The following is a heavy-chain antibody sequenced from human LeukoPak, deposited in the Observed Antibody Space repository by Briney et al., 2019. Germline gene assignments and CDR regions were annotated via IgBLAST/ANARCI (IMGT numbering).Heavy chain of an antibody. CDR3: ARDRGSGSSVFDY. CDR2: IYTSGST. V-gene: IGHV4-4*07. CDR1: GGSISSYY. D-gene: IGHD3-10*01. Sequence: SETLSLTCTVSGGSISSYYWSWIRQPAGKGLEWIGRIYTSGSTNYNPSLKCRVTMSVDTSKNQFPLKLRSVAAADTAVYYCARDRGSGSSVFDYWGQGTLVTVSS. J-gene: IGHJ4*02.